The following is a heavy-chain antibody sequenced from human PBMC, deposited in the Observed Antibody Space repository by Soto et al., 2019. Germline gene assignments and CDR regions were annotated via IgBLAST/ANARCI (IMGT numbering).Heavy chain of an antibody. V-gene: IGHV4-31*03. CDR1: GGSISSVGYY. CDR2: IYNTEST. J-gene: IGHJ4*02. Sequence: QVQLQESGPGLVKPSQTLSLTCTVSGGSISSVGYYWSWIRQYPGKGLEWIGYIYNTESTYYNPSLKNRVTISVDTSKNQFSLKLSSVTAADTAVYYCALRTAFVFDYWGQGTLVTVAA. CDR3: ALRTAFVFDY.